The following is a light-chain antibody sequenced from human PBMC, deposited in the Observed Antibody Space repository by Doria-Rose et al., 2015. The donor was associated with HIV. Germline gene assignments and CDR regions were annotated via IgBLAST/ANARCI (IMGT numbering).Light chain of an antibody. Sequence: PATLSVSPGERATLSCRASQSVSFKLAWYQQKPGQAPRLLIFGASTRATGIPARFSGSGSGTEFTLTISSMQSEDFAFYYCQQYNNWPQTFGQGTKLDIK. CDR2: GAS. CDR3: QQYNNWPQT. CDR1: QSVSFK. V-gene: IGKV3-15*01. J-gene: IGKJ2*01.